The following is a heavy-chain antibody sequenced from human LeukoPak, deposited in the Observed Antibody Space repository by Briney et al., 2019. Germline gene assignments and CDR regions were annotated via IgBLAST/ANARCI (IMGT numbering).Heavy chain of an antibody. CDR2: ISSSGSTI. CDR3: VRDRDDMATIDY. D-gene: IGHD5-24*01. CDR1: GFTLSSYE. J-gene: IGHJ4*02. Sequence: PGGSLRLSCAASGFTLSSYEMSWVRQAPGKGLEWVSYISSSGSTIYYADSVKGRFTISRDNAKNSLYLQMNSLRAEDAAVYYCVRDRDDMATIDYWGQGTLVTVSS. V-gene: IGHV3-48*03.